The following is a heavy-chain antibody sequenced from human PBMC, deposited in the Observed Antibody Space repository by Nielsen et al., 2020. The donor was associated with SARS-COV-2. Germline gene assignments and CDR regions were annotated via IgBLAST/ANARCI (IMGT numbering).Heavy chain of an antibody. J-gene: IGHJ3*02. CDR1: GYTFTSYG. V-gene: IGHV1-3*01. CDR2: INAGNGNT. Sequence: SVKVSCKASGYTFTSYGISWVRQAPGQRLEWMGWINAGNGNTKYSQKFQGRVTITRDTSASTAYMELSSLRSEDTAVYYCARDVISRYFDWLDAFDIWGQGTMVTVSS. CDR3: ARDVISRYFDWLDAFDI. D-gene: IGHD3-9*01.